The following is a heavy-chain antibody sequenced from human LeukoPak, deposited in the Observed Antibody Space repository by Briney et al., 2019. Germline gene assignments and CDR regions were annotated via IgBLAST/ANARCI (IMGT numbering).Heavy chain of an antibody. CDR3: ARGTDWLPQY. CDR1: GGSISSYY. D-gene: IGHD3/OR15-3a*01. V-gene: IGHV4-4*09. J-gene: IGHJ4*02. CDR2: IYHSGSN. Sequence: SETLSLTCTVSGGSISSYYWSWIRQPPGKGLEWIGYIYHSGSNDYNPSLKSRVTISLDMSKNHFSLTLNSVTAADTAVYYCARGTDWLPQYWGQGTLVTVSS.